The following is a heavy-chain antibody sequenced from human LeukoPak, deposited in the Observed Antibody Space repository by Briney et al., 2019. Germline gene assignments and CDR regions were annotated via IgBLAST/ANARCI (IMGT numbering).Heavy chain of an antibody. CDR2: IKQDGSEK. J-gene: IGHJ4*02. CDR1: GFTFSSYW. CDR3: AREDDDDYGGNPLGY. Sequence: GGSLRLSCAASGFTFSSYWMNWVRQAPGKGLEWVANIKQDGSEKYYVDSVKGRFTISRDNAKNSLYLQMNSLRAEDTAVYYCAREDDDDYGGNPLGYWGQGTLVTVSS. D-gene: IGHD4-23*01. V-gene: IGHV3-7*01.